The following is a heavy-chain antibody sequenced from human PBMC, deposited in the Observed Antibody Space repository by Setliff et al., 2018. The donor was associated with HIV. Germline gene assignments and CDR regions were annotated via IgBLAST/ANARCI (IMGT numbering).Heavy chain of an antibody. CDR1: GVSISNYY. D-gene: IGHD2-2*01. CDR3: ARESACSSTSCPKVLDY. Sequence: SETLSLTCTVSGVSISNYYWSWIRQPPGKGLEWIGYMYYSGNTNYNPSLKSRVTISVDKSKNQFSLKLSSVTAADTAVYYCARESACSSTSCPKVLDYWGQGTLVTVSS. CDR2: MYYSGNT. V-gene: IGHV4-59*12. J-gene: IGHJ4*02.